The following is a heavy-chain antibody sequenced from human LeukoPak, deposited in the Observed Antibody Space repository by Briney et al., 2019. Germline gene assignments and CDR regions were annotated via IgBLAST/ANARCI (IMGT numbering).Heavy chain of an antibody. CDR1: GGSISSSSYY. D-gene: IGHD6-6*01. CDR2: IYYSGST. V-gene: IGHV4-39*01. CDR3: ARQRVGKMAARPVIRFDY. Sequence: SQTLSLTCTVPGGSISSSSYYWGWIRQPPGTGLEWIGSIYYSGSTYYNPSLKSRVTISVDTSKNQFSLKLSSVTAADTAVYYCARQRVGKMAARPVIRFDYWGQGTLVTVSS. J-gene: IGHJ4*02.